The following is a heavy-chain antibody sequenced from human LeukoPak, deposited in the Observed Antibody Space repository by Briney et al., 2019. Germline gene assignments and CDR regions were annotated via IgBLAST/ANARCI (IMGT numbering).Heavy chain of an antibody. J-gene: IGHJ3*02. V-gene: IGHV4-59*08. CDR3: WRHHPSAAGAFDI. CDR1: GGSISNKY. CDR2: IYYNGRT. Sequence: PSETLSLTCTVSGGSISNKYWSWLRQPPGKGLEWVGYIYYNGRTNYNPSLKSRFTILVHTSENHFSLNVTSVTAADTAVYYCWRHHPSAAGAFDIWGQGTMVTVSS. D-gene: IGHD6-13*01.